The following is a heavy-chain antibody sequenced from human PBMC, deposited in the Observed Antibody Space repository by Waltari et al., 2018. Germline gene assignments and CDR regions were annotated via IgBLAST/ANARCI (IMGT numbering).Heavy chain of an antibody. CDR1: GGSFSGYY. V-gene: IGHV4-34*01. D-gene: IGHD6-13*01. Sequence: QVQLQQWGAGLLKPSETLSLTCAVYGGSFSGYYWSWIRQPPGKGLEWIGEINHSGSTNYNPPLKSRVTISVDTSKNQFSLKLSSVTAADTAVYYCARPYSSSWYAYWGQGTLVTVSS. CDR3: ARPYSSSWYAY. J-gene: IGHJ4*02. CDR2: INHSGST.